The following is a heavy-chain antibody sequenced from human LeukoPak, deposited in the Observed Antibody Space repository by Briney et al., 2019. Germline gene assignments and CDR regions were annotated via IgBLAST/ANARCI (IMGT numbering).Heavy chain of an antibody. J-gene: IGHJ4*02. Sequence: PGGSPRLSCAASGFTVSSNYMSWVRQAPGKGLEWVSVIYSGGSTYYADSVKGRFTISRDNSKNTLYLQMNSLRAEDTAVYYCAKGSIAVAGTMDYWGQGTLVTVSS. CDR3: AKGSIAVAGTMDY. D-gene: IGHD6-19*01. CDR1: GFTVSSNY. CDR2: IYSGGST. V-gene: IGHV3-66*02.